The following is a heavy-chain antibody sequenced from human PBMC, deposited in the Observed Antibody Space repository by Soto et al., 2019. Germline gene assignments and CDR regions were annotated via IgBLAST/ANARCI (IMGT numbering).Heavy chain of an antibody. CDR1: GFTFSSYW. D-gene: IGHD6-19*01. CDR2: INSDGSSI. Sequence: EVRLVESGGGLVQPGGSLRLSCAVSGFTFSSYWMYWVRQAPGKGLVWVSRINSDGSSIGYADSVKGRFTISRDNAKNTLYLQMNSLRVEDTAVYYCVRDSSAFYWGQGTLVTVSS. J-gene: IGHJ4*02. CDR3: VRDSSAFY. V-gene: IGHV3-74*01.